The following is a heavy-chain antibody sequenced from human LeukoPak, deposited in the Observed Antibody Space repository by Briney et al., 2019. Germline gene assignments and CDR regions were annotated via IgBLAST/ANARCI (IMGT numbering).Heavy chain of an antibody. CDR1: GFTFSSYS. Sequence: GGSLRLSCAASGFTFSSYSMNWVRQAPGKGLEWVSYISSSSSTIYYADSVKGRFTISRDNAKNSLYLQMNSLRAEDTAVYYCARDYSSGYYYANYWGQGTLVTVSS. V-gene: IGHV3-48*01. D-gene: IGHD3-22*01. J-gene: IGHJ4*02. CDR3: ARDYSSGYYYANY. CDR2: ISSSSSTI.